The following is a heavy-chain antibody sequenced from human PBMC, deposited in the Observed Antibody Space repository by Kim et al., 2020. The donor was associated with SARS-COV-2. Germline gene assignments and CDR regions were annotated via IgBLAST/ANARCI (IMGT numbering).Heavy chain of an antibody. CDR1: GFTFSAYG. Sequence: GGSLRLSCAASGFTFSAYGMSWVRQAPGKGLEWVSAISVSGDMTNYADSVKGRFAISRDNSNNMVYLQMNSLRAEDTAVFYCAKASRGGLSAFDMWGQGTMVTVSS. V-gene: IGHV3-23*01. CDR3: AKASRGGLSAFDM. D-gene: IGHD3-16*01. CDR2: ISVSGDMT. J-gene: IGHJ3*02.